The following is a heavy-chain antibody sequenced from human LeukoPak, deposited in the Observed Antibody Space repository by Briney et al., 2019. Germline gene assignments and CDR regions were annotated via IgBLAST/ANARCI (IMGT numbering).Heavy chain of an antibody. Sequence: SETLSLTCTVSGGSISSGSYYWSWIRQPAGKGLEWIGRIYTSGSTNYNPSLKSRVTISVDTSKNQFSLKLSSVTAADTAVYYCAREDCSGGSCYSYWGQGTLVTVSS. CDR2: IYTSGST. D-gene: IGHD2-15*01. CDR1: GGSISSGSYY. V-gene: IGHV4-61*02. J-gene: IGHJ4*02. CDR3: AREDCSGGSCYSY.